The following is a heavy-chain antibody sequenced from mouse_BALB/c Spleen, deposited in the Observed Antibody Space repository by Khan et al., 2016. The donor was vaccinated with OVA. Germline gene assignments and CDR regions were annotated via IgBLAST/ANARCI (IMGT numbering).Heavy chain of an antibody. CDR3: AGSYDSYSFDY. J-gene: IGHJ2*01. Sequence: VQLKQSGTVLVRPGASVKLSCTASGYSFTSYWMHWVKQRPGLGLEWIGAIYPGISDTRYNQKFKGQAKLTAVTSATTAYMELSSVTNEEYAVCYCAGSYDSYSFDYWGQGTLLTVSS. D-gene: IGHD2-4*01. CDR2: IYPGISDT. CDR1: GYSFTSYW. V-gene: IGHV1-5*01.